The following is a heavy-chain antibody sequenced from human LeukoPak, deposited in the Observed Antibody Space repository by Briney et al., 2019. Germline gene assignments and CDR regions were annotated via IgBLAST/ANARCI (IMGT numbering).Heavy chain of an antibody. V-gene: IGHV5-51*01. CDR2: VYPGDSQT. CDR1: GYTFTNYW. J-gene: IGHJ6*02. Sequence: GESLKISCKASGYTFTNYWIGWVRQMPGKGLGWLGIVYPGDSQTRYSPSFQGQVTISPDKSITTASLQWRSLKASDTAMYYCTRHGLIVGSLSFMDVWGQGTAVTVSS. CDR3: TRHGLIVGSLSFMDV. D-gene: IGHD1-26*01.